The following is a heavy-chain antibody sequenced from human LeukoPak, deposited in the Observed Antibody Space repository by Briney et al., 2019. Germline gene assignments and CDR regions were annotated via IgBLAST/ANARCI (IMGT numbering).Heavy chain of an antibody. D-gene: IGHD3-10*01. Sequence: PSETLSLTCTVSGYSISSGYYWGWIRQPPGKGLEWIGSIYHSGSTYYNPSLKSRVTISVDTSKNQFSLKLSSVTAADTAVYYCARAGLYYGSGSYVEWGQGTLVTVSS. V-gene: IGHV4-38-2*02. J-gene: IGHJ4*02. CDR1: GYSISSGYY. CDR3: ARAGLYYGSGSYVE. CDR2: IYHSGST.